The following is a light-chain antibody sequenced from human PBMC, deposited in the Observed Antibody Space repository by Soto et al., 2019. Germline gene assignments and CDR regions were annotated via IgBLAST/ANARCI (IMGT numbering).Light chain of an antibody. CDR1: QSVYSRY. CDR3: QQYGSSSWT. J-gene: IGKJ1*01. CDR2: GAS. Sequence: EIVLTQSPGTLSLSPGERATLSCRASQSVYSRYLAWYQQKPGQAPRLLIYGASSRATGIPDRFSGSGSETDFTLTISRLEPEDFAVYYCQQYGSSSWTFGQGTKVQIK. V-gene: IGKV3-20*01.